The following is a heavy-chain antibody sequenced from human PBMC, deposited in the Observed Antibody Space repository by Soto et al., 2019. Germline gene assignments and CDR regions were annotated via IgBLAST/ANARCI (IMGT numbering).Heavy chain of an antibody. CDR2: INSDGSTT. CDR1: GITFISYW. J-gene: IGHJ4*02. D-gene: IGHD1-26*01. CDR3: ARGSVGANFDY. V-gene: IGHV3-74*03. Sequence: GGSLRLSCAASGITFISYWMHWVRQVPGKGLVWVAHINSDGSTTTYADSVKGRFTISRDNAKSMLDLQMNSLRAEDTAVYYCARGSVGANFDYWGQGTLVTVSS.